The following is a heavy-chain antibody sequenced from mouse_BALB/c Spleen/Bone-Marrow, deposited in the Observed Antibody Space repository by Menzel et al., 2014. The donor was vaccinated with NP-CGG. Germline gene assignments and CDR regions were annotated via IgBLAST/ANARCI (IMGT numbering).Heavy chain of an antibody. D-gene: IGHD1-1*02. CDR2: ISYDGSN. V-gene: IGHV3-6*02. Sequence: DVKLQESGPGLVKPSQSLSLTCSVTGYSITSGYYWNWIRQFPGNKLEWMGYISYDGSNNYNPSLKNRISITRDTSKNQFFLKLNSVTTGDTATYYCADYGAMDYWGQGTSVTVSS. J-gene: IGHJ4*01. CDR3: ADYGAMDY. CDR1: GYSITSGYY.